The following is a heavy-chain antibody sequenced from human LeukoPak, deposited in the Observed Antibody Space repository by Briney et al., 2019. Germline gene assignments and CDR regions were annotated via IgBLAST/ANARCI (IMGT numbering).Heavy chain of an antibody. Sequence: GGSLRLSCAASGFTFSSYEMNWVRQAPGKGLEWVSYISSSGSTIYYADSVEGRFTISRDNAKNSLYLQMNSLRAEDTAVYYCARVLGYCSSTSCEFFDYWGQGTLVTVSS. D-gene: IGHD2-2*01. CDR1: GFTFSSYE. J-gene: IGHJ4*02. CDR3: ARVLGYCSSTSCEFFDY. CDR2: ISSSGSTI. V-gene: IGHV3-48*03.